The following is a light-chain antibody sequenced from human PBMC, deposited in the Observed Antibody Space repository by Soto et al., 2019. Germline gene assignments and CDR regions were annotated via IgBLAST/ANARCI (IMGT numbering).Light chain of an antibody. CDR1: QTISSW. V-gene: IGKV1-5*03. CDR2: KAS. J-gene: IGKJ1*01. Sequence: DIPLTQSHSTLSGSLLERDTIXSRTSQTISSWLAWYQQKPGKAPKLLIYKASTLKSGVPSRFSGSGSGTEFTLTISSLQPDDFATYYCQHYNSYSEAFGQGTKVDI. CDR3: QHYNSYSEA.